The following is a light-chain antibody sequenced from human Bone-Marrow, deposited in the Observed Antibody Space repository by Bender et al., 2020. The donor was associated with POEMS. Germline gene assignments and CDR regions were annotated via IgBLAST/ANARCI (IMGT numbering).Light chain of an antibody. Sequence: QSVLTQPPSASGSPGQRVTISCSGSRTSIGSNSVNWYQQLPGTTPKLLTHNNNQRPSGVPERFSGSKSGTSASLAISGLQSEDEADYYCATWDDSLNGPVFGGGTKLTVL. CDR1: RTSIGSNS. CDR3: ATWDDSLNGPV. CDR2: NNN. J-gene: IGLJ3*02. V-gene: IGLV1-44*01.